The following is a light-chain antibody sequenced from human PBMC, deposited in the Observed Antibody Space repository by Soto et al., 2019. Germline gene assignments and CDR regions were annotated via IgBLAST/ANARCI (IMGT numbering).Light chain of an antibody. J-gene: IGKJ4*02. V-gene: IGKV3-15*01. CDR2: GAS. CDR3: QQYNNWPQK. Sequence: EIVMTQSPATLSVSPGERATLSCRASQSVSSNLAWYQQKPGQAPRLLIYGASTRATGIPARFSGSGSGTEFTLTIGSLQSEDFAVYYCQQYNNWPQKFGGGTTVEIK. CDR1: QSVSSN.